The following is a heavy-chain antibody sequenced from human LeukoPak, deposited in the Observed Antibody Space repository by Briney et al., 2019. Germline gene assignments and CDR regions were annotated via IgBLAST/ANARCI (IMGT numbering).Heavy chain of an antibody. CDR1: GFTFSSYA. CDR3: AKDLWLTTVTTDGWGFFDP. Sequence: PGGSLRLSCAASGFTFSSYAMSWVRQAPGKGLEWVSAISGSGGSTYYADSVKGRFTISRDNSKNTLYLQMNSLRAEDTAVYYCAKDLWLTTVTTDGWGFFDPWGQGTLVTVSS. J-gene: IGHJ5*02. D-gene: IGHD4-17*01. V-gene: IGHV3-23*01. CDR2: ISGSGGST.